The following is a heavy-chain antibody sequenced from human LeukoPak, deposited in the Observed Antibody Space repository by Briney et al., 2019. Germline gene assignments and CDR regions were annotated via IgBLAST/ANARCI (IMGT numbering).Heavy chain of an antibody. CDR1: GFTFSSYA. CDR2: ISGSGGST. J-gene: IGHJ5*02. V-gene: IGHV3-23*01. Sequence: SGGSLRLSCAASGFTFSSYAMSWVRQAPGKGLEWVSAISGSGGSTYYADSVKGRFTISRDNSKNTLYLQMNSLSAEDTAVYYCAKGGGSGWSKNPNWFDPWGQGTLVTVSS. CDR3: AKGGGSGWSKNPNWFDP. D-gene: IGHD6-19*01.